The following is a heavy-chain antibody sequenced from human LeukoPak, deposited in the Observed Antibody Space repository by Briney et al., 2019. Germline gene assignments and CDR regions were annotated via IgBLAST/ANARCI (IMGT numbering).Heavy chain of an antibody. D-gene: IGHD4-17*01. CDR3: ARTTVTTQNYYYYYMDV. Sequence: GESLRLSCAASGFTFTTYWMSWVRQAPGKGLEWVANIKQDGSEKYYVDSVKGRFTISRDNAKNSLYLQMNSLRAEDTAVYYCARTTVTTQNYYYYYMDVWGKGTTVTVSS. CDR1: GFTFTTYW. J-gene: IGHJ6*03. V-gene: IGHV3-7*01. CDR2: IKQDGSEK.